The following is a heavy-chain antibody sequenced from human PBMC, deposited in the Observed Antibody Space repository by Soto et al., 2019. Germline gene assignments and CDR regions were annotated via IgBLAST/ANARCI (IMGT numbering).Heavy chain of an antibody. CDR2: INHSGST. CDR1: GGSFSGYY. CDR3: ARVFYYYDSSGYYPYYYYYGMDV. J-gene: IGHJ6*02. V-gene: IGHV4-34*01. Sequence: QVQLQQWGAGLLKPSETLSLTCAVYGGSFSGYYWSWIRQPPGKGLEWIGEINHSGSTNYNPSLKSRVTISVDTSKNQFSLKLSSVTAADTAVYYCARVFYYYDSSGYYPYYYYYGMDVWGQGTTVTVSS. D-gene: IGHD3-22*01.